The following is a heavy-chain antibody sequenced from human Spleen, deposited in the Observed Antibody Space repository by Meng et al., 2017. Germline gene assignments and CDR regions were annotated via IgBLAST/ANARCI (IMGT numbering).Heavy chain of an antibody. CDR3: ARGGRNYYYYYGMDV. CDR2: ISYDGNNP. CDR1: GFTFSNYA. J-gene: IGHJ6*02. Sequence: GESLKISCAASGFTFSNYAIHWVRQAPGKGLQWVAIISYDGNNPYYADSVKGRSTISRDNSKNTLYLQMNSLRAEDTAVYYCARGGRNYYYYYGMDVWGQGTTVTVSS. V-gene: IGHV3-30*04.